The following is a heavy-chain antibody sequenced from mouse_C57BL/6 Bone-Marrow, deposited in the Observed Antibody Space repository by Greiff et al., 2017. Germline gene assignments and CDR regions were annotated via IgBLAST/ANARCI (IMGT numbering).Heavy chain of an antibody. V-gene: IGHV1-55*01. D-gene: IGHD1-1*01. CDR3: ARLGIYYYGSSRDY. CDR2: IYPGSGST. Sequence: QVQLQQSGAELVKPGASVKMSCKASGYTFTSYWITWVKQRPGQGLEWIGDIYPGSGSTNYNEKFKSKATPTVDTSSRTAYMQLSSLTSEDSAVYYCARLGIYYYGSSRDYWGQGTTLTVSS. CDR1: GYTFTSYW. J-gene: IGHJ2*01.